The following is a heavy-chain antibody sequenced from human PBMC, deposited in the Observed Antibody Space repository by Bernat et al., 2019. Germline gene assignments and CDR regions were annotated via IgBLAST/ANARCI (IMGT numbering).Heavy chain of an antibody. CDR1: GFTFSSYS. CDR3: ARDYYSRAVADTGTSY. Sequence: EVQLVESGGGLVKPGGSLRLYCAASGFTFSSYSMNWVRQAPGKGLEWVSSISSSSSYIYYADSVKGRFTISRDNAKNSLYLQMNSLRAEDTAVYYCARDYYSRAVADTGTSYWGQGTLVTVSS. V-gene: IGHV3-21*01. J-gene: IGHJ4*02. CDR2: ISSSSSYI. D-gene: IGHD6-19*01.